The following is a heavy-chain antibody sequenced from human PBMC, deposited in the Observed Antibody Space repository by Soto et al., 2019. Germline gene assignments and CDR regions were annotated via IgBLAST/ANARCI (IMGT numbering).Heavy chain of an antibody. Sequence: EVQLVESGGGLVQPGGSLRLSCAASGLIFSDYHMDWVRQAPGKGLEWVGRIRRKANSYTTEYAASVKGRVTISRDDSKNSLYLQMNSLKSEDTAVYYCAMLGGWSGGSSGMDVWGQGTKVSVSS. CDR3: AMLGGWSGGSSGMDV. CDR2: IRRKANSYTT. CDR1: GLIFSDYH. D-gene: IGHD6-19*01. V-gene: IGHV3-72*01. J-gene: IGHJ6*02.